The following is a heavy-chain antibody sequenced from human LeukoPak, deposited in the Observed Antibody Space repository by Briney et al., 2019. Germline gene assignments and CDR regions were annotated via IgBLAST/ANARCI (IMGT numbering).Heavy chain of an antibody. J-gene: IGHJ4*02. CDR2: ISYGGRNK. D-gene: IGHD3-22*01. CDR3: ARGHVTMIGNHDY. V-gene: IGHV3-30*04. Sequence: GGSLRLSCAASGFTFSNYAMHWVRQAPGKGLEWVAVISYGGRNKYYADSVKGRFTISRDNSKLTLYLQMNSLRAEDTAVYYCARGHVTMIGNHDYWGQGTLVTVSS. CDR1: GFTFSNYA.